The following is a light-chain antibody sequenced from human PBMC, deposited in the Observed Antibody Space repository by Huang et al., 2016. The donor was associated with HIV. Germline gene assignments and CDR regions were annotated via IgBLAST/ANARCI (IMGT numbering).Light chain of an antibody. V-gene: IGKV1-NL1*01. CDR2: AAS. Sequence: DIQMTQSPSSLSASVGDRVTITCRASQDITKSLAWYQQKPGKAPNLLLYAASRLESGVPSRFRGSGSETIYTLTIDSLQPEESAVYFCQQYFSPRPITFGQGTRLEI. CDR3: QQYFSPRPIT. CDR1: QDITKS. J-gene: IGKJ5*01.